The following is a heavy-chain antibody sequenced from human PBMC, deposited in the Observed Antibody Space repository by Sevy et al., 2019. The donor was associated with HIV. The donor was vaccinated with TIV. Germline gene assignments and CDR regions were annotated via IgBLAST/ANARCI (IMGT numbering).Heavy chain of an antibody. D-gene: IGHD3-3*01. Sequence: ASVKVSCKASGYTFTSYAMHWVRQAPGQRLEWMGWINAGNGNTKYSQKFQGRVTITRDTSASTAYMELSSRRSDDQAVYYCAKPKGGYYDFWSGHKNLYGMDVWGQGTTVTVSS. CDR3: AKPKGGYYDFWSGHKNLYGMDV. CDR1: GYTFTSYA. CDR2: INAGNGNT. V-gene: IGHV1-3*01. J-gene: IGHJ6*02.